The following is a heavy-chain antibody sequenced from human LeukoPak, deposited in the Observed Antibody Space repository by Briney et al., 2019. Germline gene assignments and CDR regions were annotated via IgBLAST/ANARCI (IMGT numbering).Heavy chain of an antibody. CDR1: GFTFSDHY. V-gene: IGHV3-72*01. CDR2: IKKEANSYIT. Sequence: PGGSLRLSCAASGFTFSDHYVDWVRQAPGKGLEWIGRIKKEANSYITEYAASVKGRFTISRDDSKNSLYLQMNSLKTEDTAVYYCARATPLGYGSPFDYWGQGTLVTVSS. D-gene: IGHD2-15*01. CDR3: ARATPLGYGSPFDY. J-gene: IGHJ4*02.